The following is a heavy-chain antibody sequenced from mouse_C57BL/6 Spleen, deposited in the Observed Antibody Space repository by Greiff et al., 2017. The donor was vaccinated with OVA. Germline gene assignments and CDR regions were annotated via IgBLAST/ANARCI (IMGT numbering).Heavy chain of an antibody. V-gene: IGHV2-9-1*01. D-gene: IGHD1-1*01. J-gene: IGHJ1*03. CDR3: ARSPRRITTVVDFED. Sequence: VQLVESGPGLVAPSQSLSITCTVSGFSFTSYAITWVRQPPGKGLEWLGVIWTGGGTTYNSALKSRLSIRKDNSNSQVFLKMNSLQTDDTARYYCARSPRRITTVVDFEDWGTGTTVTVSS. CDR2: IWTGGGT. CDR1: GFSFTSYA.